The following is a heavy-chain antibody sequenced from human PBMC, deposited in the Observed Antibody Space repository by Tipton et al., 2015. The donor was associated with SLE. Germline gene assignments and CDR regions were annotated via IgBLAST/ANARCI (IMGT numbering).Heavy chain of an antibody. J-gene: IGHJ4*02. CDR2: IYSGGST. CDR3: ARDGPSGSYVY. CDR1: GFTFSSYA. Sequence: SLRISCAASGFTFSSYAMSWVRQVSGKGLEWVSVIYSGGSTYYADSVKGRFTISRDNSKNTLYLQMNSLRAEDTAVYYCARDGPSGSYVYWGQGTLVTVSS. D-gene: IGHD1-26*01. V-gene: IGHV3-66*01.